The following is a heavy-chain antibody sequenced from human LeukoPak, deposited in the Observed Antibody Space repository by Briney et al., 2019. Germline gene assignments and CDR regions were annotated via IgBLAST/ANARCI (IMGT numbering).Heavy chain of an antibody. CDR1: DGSISSSSYY. Sequence: SETLSLTCTVSDGSISSSSYYWAWIRQPPGKGLEWIGSIYYGGSTYYNSSLKSRVTISVDISKNQFSLKVSPVTAADTAVYYCARDAGHQLSRRNYYAMDVWGQGTAVTVSS. D-gene: IGHD2-2*01. J-gene: IGHJ6*02. CDR3: ARDAGHQLSRRNYYAMDV. CDR2: IYYGGST. V-gene: IGHV4-39*07.